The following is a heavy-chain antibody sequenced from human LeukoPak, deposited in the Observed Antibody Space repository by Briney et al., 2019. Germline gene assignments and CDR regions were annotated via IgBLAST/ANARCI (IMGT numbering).Heavy chain of an antibody. Sequence: SVKVSCKASGGTFSSYAISWVRQAPGQGLEWMGGIIPIFGTANYAQKFQGRVTITADESTSTAYMELSSLRSEDTAVYYCASSDYGDYVSGYYYYYMDVWGKGTTVTISS. V-gene: IGHV1-69*01. CDR2: IIPIFGTA. CDR3: ASSDYGDYVSGYYYYYMDV. J-gene: IGHJ6*03. CDR1: GGTFSSYA. D-gene: IGHD4-17*01.